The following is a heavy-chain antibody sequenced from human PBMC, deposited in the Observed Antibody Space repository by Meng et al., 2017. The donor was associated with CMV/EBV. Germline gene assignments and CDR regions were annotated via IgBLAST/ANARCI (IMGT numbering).Heavy chain of an antibody. CDR3: ARDTAVLRFLEWLFGDGMDV. D-gene: IGHD3-3*01. V-gene: IGHV3-48*03. CDR2: ISSSGGTI. J-gene: IGHJ6*02. CDR1: GFTCSSYE. Sequence: GGSLRLSCAASGFTCSSYEMNWVRQAPGKGLEWVSYISSSGGTIYYADSVKGRFTISRDNAKNSLYLQMNSLRAEDTAVYYCARDTAVLRFLEWLFGDGMDVWGQGTTVTVSS.